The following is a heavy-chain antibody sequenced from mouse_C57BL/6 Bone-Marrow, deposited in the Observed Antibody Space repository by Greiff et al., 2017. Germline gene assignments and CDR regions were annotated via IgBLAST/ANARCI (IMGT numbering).Heavy chain of an antibody. CDR2: IDPETGGT. Sequence: QVQLKQSGAELVRPGASVTLSCKASGYTFTDYEMHWVKQTPVHGLEWIGAIDPETGGTAYNQKFKGKAILTADKSSSTAYMELRSLTSDDSAVDYCTRRYGNFFDYWGQGTTLTVSS. J-gene: IGHJ2*01. V-gene: IGHV1-15*01. CDR1: GYTFTDYE. CDR3: TRRYGNFFDY. D-gene: IGHD2-1*01.